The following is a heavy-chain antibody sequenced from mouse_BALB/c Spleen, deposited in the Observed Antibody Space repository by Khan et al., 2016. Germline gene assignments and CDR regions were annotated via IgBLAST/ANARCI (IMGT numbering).Heavy chain of an antibody. CDR3: ARLYYYGCVAY. D-gene: IGHD1-1*01. Sequence: EVELVESGGGLVQPGRSLKFSCAASGFDFSRYWMTWVRQAPGKGLEWIGEINPDSSTANYTPSLKDKFFISRDNAKNTLYLQMSKVRSEDTALXYCARLYYYGCVAYWGQGTTLTVSS. CDR1: GFDFSRYW. V-gene: IGHV4-1*02. CDR2: INPDSSTA. J-gene: IGHJ2*01.